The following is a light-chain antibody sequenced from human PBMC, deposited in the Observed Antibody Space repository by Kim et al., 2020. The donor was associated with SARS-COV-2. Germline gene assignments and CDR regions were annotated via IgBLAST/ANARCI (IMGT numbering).Light chain of an antibody. V-gene: IGLV1-40*01. J-gene: IGLJ3*02. Sequence: VTGSFTGSSCNSGAGCGVHVYQQLPGTAPELVIDGNSDRPPGVPDRLSGSKSGTAASLAMTGLRAEDGADYYCQSYVSGLRTWVFGGGTQLTVL. CDR2: GNS. CDR1: SCNSGAGCG. CDR3: QSYVSGLRTWV.